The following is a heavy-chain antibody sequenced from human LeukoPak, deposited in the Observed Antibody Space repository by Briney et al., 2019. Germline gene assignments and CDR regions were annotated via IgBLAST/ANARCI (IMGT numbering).Heavy chain of an antibody. CDR2: INQDGSER. J-gene: IGHJ4*02. CDR3: ARDNYCSSTSCYNFDY. V-gene: IGHV3-7*01. Sequence: GGSLRLSCAASGFTFRNYWMTWVRQAPGKGLEWVANINQDGSERFYVDSAKGRFTISRDNSKNTLYLQMNSLRAEDTAVYYCARDNYCSSTSCYNFDYWGQGTLVTVSS. D-gene: IGHD2-2*02. CDR1: GFTFRNYW.